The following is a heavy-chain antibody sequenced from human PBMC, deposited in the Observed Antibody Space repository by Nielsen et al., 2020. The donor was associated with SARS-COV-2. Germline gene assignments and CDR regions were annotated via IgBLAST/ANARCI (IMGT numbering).Heavy chain of an antibody. J-gene: IGHJ3*01. V-gene: IGHV1-69*13. CDR2: IIPIFGTA. D-gene: IGHD3-9*01. CDR1: GGTFSSYA. Sequence: SVKVSCKASGGTFSSYAISWVRQTPGQGLEWMGGIIPIFGTANYAQKFQGRVTITADESTSTAYMELSSLRSEDTAVYFCARGSRTYYDILTDWGQGTMVTVSS. CDR3: ARGSRTYYDILTD.